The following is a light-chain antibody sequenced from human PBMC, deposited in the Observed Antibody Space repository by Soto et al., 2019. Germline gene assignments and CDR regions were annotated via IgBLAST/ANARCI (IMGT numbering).Light chain of an antibody. Sequence: DIQMTQSPSTLSASVGDRVTITCRASQTINTWLAWYQQKPGKAPKLLIYRASNLVSGVPSRFSGSGSGTQFTLTIRSLQPDDFSIYYCQQYETYSGTFGPGTKVHI. CDR3: QQYETYSGT. V-gene: IGKV1-5*03. CDR2: RAS. CDR1: QTINTW. J-gene: IGKJ3*01.